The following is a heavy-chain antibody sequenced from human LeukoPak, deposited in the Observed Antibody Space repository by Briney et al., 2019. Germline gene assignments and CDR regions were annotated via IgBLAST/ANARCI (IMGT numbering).Heavy chain of an antibody. V-gene: IGHV3-23*01. CDR1: GFPFSSYA. CDR2: ISGSGGST. Sequence: GGPLRLPFAASGFPFSSYAMSGVRKAPGKGLEWVSAISGSGGSTYYADSVKGRFTISKDNSKNTLFLQMNSLRVEDSAVYYCARDLGRDGYTIDYWGQGTLVTVSA. CDR3: ARDLGRDGYTIDY. J-gene: IGHJ4*02. D-gene: IGHD5-24*01.